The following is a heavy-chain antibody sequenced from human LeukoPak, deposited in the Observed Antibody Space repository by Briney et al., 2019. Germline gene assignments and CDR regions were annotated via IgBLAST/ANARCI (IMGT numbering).Heavy chain of an antibody. CDR2: IGSSTSYI. Sequence: GGSLRLSCAASGFTFSSYSMNWVRQAPGKGLEWVSSIGSSTSYIYFAGSVKGRFTVSRDNAKSSLFLQINSLRAEDTAVYFCARGDGIFDSWGQGTLVTVSS. J-gene: IGHJ4*02. D-gene: IGHD2-21*02. CDR3: ARGDGIFDS. V-gene: IGHV3-21*01. CDR1: GFTFSSYS.